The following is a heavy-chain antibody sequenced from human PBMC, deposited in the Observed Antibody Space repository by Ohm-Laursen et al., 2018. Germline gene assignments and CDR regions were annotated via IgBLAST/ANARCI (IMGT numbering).Heavy chain of an antibody. Sequence: SLRLSCAASGFTFDDYAMHWVRQAPGKGPEWVSGISWNSGSIGYADSVKGRFTISRDNAKKSLYLQMNSLRAEDTALYYCAKGGDGFDYWGQGTLVTVSS. CDR3: AKGGDGFDY. CDR1: GFTFDDYA. J-gene: IGHJ4*02. V-gene: IGHV3-9*01. D-gene: IGHD4-17*01. CDR2: ISWNSGSI.